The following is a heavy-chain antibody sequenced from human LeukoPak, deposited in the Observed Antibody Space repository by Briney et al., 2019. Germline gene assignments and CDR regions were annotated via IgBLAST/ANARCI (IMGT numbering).Heavy chain of an antibody. J-gene: IGHJ3*02. Sequence: GGSLRLSCAASGFTFSSYAMSWVRQAPGKGLEWVSVIYSGGSTYYADSVKGRFTISRDNSKNTLYLQMNSLRAEDTAVYYCVVVTAILGAFDIWGQGTMVTVSS. CDR2: IYSGGST. V-gene: IGHV3-53*01. CDR1: GFTFSSYA. CDR3: VVVTAILGAFDI. D-gene: IGHD2-21*02.